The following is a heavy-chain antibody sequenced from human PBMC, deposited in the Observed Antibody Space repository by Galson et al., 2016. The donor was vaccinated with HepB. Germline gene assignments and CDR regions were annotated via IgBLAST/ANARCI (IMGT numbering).Heavy chain of an antibody. V-gene: IGHV4-4*02. CDR1: GGSISSTANW. J-gene: IGHJ3*02. D-gene: IGHD2-8*02. CDR2: IYHSGDT. Sequence: ETLSLTCTVSGGSISSTANWWSWVRQSPGQGLEWIGEIYHSGDTNYNPSLKSRATISVDTSRNQFSLSLSSVTAADTAVYYCARDCTGGTCKFAGYDAFDIWGQGTTVTVSS. CDR3: ARDCTGGTCKFAGYDAFDI.